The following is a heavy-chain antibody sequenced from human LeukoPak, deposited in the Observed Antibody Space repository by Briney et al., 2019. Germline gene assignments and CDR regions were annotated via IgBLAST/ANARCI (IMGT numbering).Heavy chain of an antibody. CDR1: GFSFSDYA. D-gene: IGHD1-14*01. CDR3: AKLHNLNCDY. V-gene: IGHV3-23*01. J-gene: IGHJ4*02. Sequence: PGGSLRLSCAASGFSFSDYAMSWVRQDPGTGLEWVSTISGSGGTTYYADSVGGRFTISRDNSKNSLYLQMNSLRPEDTAVYYCAKLHNLNCDYWGLGTLATVSS. CDR2: ISGSGGTT.